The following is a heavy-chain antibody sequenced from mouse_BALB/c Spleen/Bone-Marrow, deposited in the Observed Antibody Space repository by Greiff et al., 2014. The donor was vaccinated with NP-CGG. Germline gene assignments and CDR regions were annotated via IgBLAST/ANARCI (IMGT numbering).Heavy chain of an antibody. CDR2: INPSSGYT. Sequence: QVQLKESGAELARPGASVKMSCKASGYSFTSYTMHWAKQRPGQGLEWIGYINPSSGYTNYNQKFKDKATLTADKSSSTAYMQLSSLTSEDSAVYYCARGWDYEGYFDYWGQGTTLTVSS. D-gene: IGHD2-4*01. CDR3: ARGWDYEGYFDY. J-gene: IGHJ2*01. CDR1: GYSFTSYT. V-gene: IGHV1-4*01.